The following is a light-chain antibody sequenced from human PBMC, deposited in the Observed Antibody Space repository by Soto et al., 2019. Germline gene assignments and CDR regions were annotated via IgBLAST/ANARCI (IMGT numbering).Light chain of an antibody. Sequence: EIVLTQSPGTLSLSPGDRATLSCRASHSINTSFLAWFQQKPGQAPRLLIYAASTRATGIPDRFSGSGSGTEFTLTISSLQSEDFAVYYCQQYNDWPLWTFGQGTKVDIK. J-gene: IGKJ1*01. V-gene: IGKV3D-15*01. CDR3: QQYNDWPLWT. CDR2: AAS. CDR1: HSINTSF.